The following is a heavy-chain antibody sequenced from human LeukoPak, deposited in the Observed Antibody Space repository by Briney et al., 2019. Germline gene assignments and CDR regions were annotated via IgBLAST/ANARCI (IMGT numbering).Heavy chain of an antibody. CDR3: AKGSYYDSSGSFYFDY. V-gene: IGHV3-23*01. J-gene: IGHJ4*02. CDR1: GFTFSSYA. CDR2: ISGSGDNT. Sequence: GGSLRLSCAASGFTFSSYAMSWVRQAPGKGLEWVSGISGSGDNTYYADSVKGRFTISRDNSKNTLYVQVNSLGTEVTAAYYCAKGSYYDSSGSFYFDYWAREPWSPSPQ. D-gene: IGHD3-22*01.